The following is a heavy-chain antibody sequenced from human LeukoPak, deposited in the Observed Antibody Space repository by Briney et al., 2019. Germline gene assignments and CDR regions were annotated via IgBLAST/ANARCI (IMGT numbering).Heavy chain of an antibody. CDR2: IYDSGST. V-gene: IGHV4-59*01. CDR3: ASLTPAEAFDI. D-gene: IGHD2-15*01. J-gene: IGHJ3*02. Sequence: PSETLSLTCTVSGGSISSYYWSWIRQPPGKGLEWIGYIYDSGSTNYNPSLKSRVTISVDTSKNQFSLKLSSVTAADTAVYYCASLTPAEAFDIWGQGIMVTVSS. CDR1: GGSISSYY.